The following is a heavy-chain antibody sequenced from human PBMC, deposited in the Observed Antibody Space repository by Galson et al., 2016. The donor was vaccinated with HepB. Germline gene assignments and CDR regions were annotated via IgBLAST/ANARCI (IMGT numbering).Heavy chain of an antibody. CDR2: ISTYSGNT. V-gene: IGHV1-18*01. CDR3: ARRWPAAKKTWFDS. D-gene: IGHD2-2*01. J-gene: IGHJ5*01. CDR1: GYTFTTHG. Sequence: SVKVSCKASGYTFTTHGFSWVRQAPGQGLEWMGWISTYSGNTDYAEKFQGRVTMTRDTSTSTVYMELSSLRSEDTAVYYCARRWPAAKKTWFDSWGQGTLVTVSS.